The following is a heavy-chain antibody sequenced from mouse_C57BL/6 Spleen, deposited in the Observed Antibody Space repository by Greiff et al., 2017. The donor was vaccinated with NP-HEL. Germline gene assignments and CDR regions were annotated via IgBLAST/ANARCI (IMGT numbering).Heavy chain of an antibody. CDR2: IDPSDSYT. D-gene: IGHD1-1*01. CDR3: EWQDYCGSSHYYYAMDY. Sequence: QVQLQQPGAELVKPGASVKLSCKASGYTFTSYWMQWVKQRPGQGLEWIGEIDPSDSYTNYNQKFKGKATLTVDTSSSTAYMQLSSLTSEDSAVYYCEWQDYCGSSHYYYAMDYWGPGTSVTVSS. J-gene: IGHJ4*01. CDR1: GYTFTSYW. V-gene: IGHV1-50*01.